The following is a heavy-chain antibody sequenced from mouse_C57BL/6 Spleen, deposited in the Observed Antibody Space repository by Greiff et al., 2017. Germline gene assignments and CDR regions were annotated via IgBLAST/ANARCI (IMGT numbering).Heavy chain of an antibody. Sequence: QVQLKESGPGLVQPSQSLSITCTVSGFSLTSYGVHWVRQSPGKGLEWLGVIWRGGSTDYNAAFMSRLSITKDNSKSQVFFKMNSLQADDTAIYYCAKNGAGREGYYFDYWGQGTTLTVSS. CDR2: IWRGGST. V-gene: IGHV2-5*01. CDR1: GFSLTSYG. D-gene: IGHD3-3*01. CDR3: AKNGAGREGYYFDY. J-gene: IGHJ2*01.